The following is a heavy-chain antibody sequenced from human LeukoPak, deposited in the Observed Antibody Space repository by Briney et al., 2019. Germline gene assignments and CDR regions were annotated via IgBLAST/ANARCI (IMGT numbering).Heavy chain of an antibody. CDR3: ARRFCTTTTCYFFDS. Sequence: SETLSLTCTVSGGSISSGSHYWGWIRQPPGKGLEWIGIVYHSGFTYYNPSLNSRVTLSVDTSNNQFSLELNSVTASDTAVYYCARRFCTTTTCYFFDSWGQGTLVTVSS. CDR2: VYHSGFT. V-gene: IGHV4-39*01. CDR1: GGSISSGSHY. D-gene: IGHD2-2*01. J-gene: IGHJ4*02.